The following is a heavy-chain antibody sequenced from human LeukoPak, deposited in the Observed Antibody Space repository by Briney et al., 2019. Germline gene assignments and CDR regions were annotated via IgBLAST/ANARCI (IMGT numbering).Heavy chain of an antibody. J-gene: IGHJ4*02. V-gene: IGHV3-9*01. CDR2: ISWNSGSI. CDR1: GFTFDDYA. CDR3: AKDISYDSSGYRPYYFDY. Sequence: GGSLRLSCASSGFTFDDYAMDWVRQAPGKGLEWVSGISWNSGSIGYADSVKGRFTISRDNAKNSLYLQMNSLRAEDTALYYCAKDISYDSSGYRPYYFDYWGQGTLVTVSS. D-gene: IGHD3-22*01.